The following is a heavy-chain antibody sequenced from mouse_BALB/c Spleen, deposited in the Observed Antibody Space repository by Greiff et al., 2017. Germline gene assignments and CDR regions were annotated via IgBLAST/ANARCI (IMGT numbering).Heavy chain of an antibody. J-gene: IGHJ2*01. V-gene: IGHV10-1*02. Sequence: EVKLVESGGGLVQPKGSLKLSCAASGFTFNTYAMNWVRQAPGKGLEWVARIRSKSNNYATYYADSVKDRFTISRDDSQSMLYLQMNNLKTEDTAMYYCVRQQGYYFDYWGQGTTLTVSS. D-gene: IGHD3-3*01. CDR2: IRSKSNNYAT. CDR3: VRQQGYYFDY. CDR1: GFTFNTYA.